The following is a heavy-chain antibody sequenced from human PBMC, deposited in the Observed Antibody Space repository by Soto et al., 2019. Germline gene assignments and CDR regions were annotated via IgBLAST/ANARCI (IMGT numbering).Heavy chain of an antibody. Sequence: HVQLVESGGGLVEPGGSLRHSCAASGFSFSDYYVNWIRQAPGKGLEWISYTGRSLYPIYYADSVKGRFSISRDSAKNSVFLQMNSLRVEDPAVYYCARDNRSFWNGYYRRYDYYGMDVWGRGTTVIVSS. V-gene: IGHV3-11*01. J-gene: IGHJ6*02. D-gene: IGHD3-3*01. CDR2: TGRSLYPI. CDR3: ARDNRSFWNGYYRRYDYYGMDV. CDR1: GFSFSDYY.